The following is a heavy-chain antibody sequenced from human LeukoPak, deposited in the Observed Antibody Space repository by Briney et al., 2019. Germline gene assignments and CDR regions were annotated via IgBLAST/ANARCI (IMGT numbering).Heavy chain of an antibody. V-gene: IGHV3-74*03. CDR2: ISPDGGTT. CDR3: TTVLSSNRYNLCDN. J-gene: IGHJ4*02. CDR1: GFTFSRYW. D-gene: IGHD6-13*01. Sequence: GGSLRLSCAASGFTFSRYWMHWVRQAPGKGLMWVSRISPDGGTTLYADSVKGRFTISRDNAKNTLYLQMNSLGAEDTAVYYCTTVLSSNRYNLCDNWGQGTLVTVSS.